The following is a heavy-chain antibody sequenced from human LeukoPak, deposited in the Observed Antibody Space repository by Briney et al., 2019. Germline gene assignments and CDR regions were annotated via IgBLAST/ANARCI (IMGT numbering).Heavy chain of an antibody. D-gene: IGHD3-22*01. CDR1: GDSISYYY. J-gene: IGHJ4*02. CDR3: ARHARDTSDYFDY. Sequence: SETLSLTCTVSGDSISYYYWSWIRQPPGKGLEWIGYIYYSGSTNYNPSPKSRVTISVDTSKNQFSLKLSSVTAADTAVYYCARHARDTSDYFDYWGQGTLVTVSS. CDR2: IYYSGST. V-gene: IGHV4-59*08.